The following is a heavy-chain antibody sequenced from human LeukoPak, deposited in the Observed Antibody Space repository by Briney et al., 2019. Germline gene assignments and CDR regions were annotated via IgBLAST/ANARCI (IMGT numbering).Heavy chain of an antibody. J-gene: IGHJ4*02. CDR2: IKQDGSEK. CDR1: GFTFSSYW. CDR3: ARDKIVGPTTLDY. V-gene: IGHV3-7*01. Sequence: GGSLRLSCAASGFTFSSYWMSWVRQAPGKGLEWVANIKQDGSEKYYVDSVKGRFTISRDNAKSSLYLQMNSLRTDDTAVYYCARDKIVGPTTLDYWGQGTLVTVSS. D-gene: IGHD1-26*01.